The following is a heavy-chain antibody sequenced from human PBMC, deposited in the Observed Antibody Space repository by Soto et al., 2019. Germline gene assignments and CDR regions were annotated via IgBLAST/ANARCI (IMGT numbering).Heavy chain of an antibody. CDR2: VAPSASYT. J-gene: IGHJ5*02. Sequence: PGASLQISCKGAGYSLTSYWISWVRQTPGKGLAWMGRVAPSASYTPYSPSFQGHVPLPADKSISPAYLPWSSLKPSDTAMYYCARHEIPCYYDSSAHGFDPWGEGTLVTVSS. CDR1: GYSLTSYW. CDR3: ARHEIPCYYDSSAHGFDP. V-gene: IGHV5-10-1*01. D-gene: IGHD3-22*01.